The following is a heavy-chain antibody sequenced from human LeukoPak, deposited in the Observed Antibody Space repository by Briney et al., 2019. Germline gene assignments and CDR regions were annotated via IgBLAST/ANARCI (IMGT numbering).Heavy chain of an antibody. CDR3: ARADRSSSGGIFDY. CDR2: IYYSGST. J-gene: IGHJ4*02. V-gene: IGHV4-59*01. CDR1: GGSISSYY. D-gene: IGHD6-19*01. Sequence: SETLSLTCTVSGGSISSYYWSWIRQPPGKGLEWIGCIYYSGSTNYNPSLKSRVTISVDTSKNQFSLKLSSVTAADTAVYYCARADRSSSGGIFDYWGQETLVTVSS.